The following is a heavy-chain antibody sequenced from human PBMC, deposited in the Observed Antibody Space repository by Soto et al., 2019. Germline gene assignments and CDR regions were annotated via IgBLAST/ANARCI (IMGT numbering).Heavy chain of an antibody. CDR2: ISSSSSYI. CDR1: GFTFSSYS. J-gene: IGHJ3*02. V-gene: IGHV3-21*01. Sequence: GGSLRLSCAASGFTFSSYSMNWVRQAPGKGLEWVSSISSSSSYIYYADSVKGRFTISRDNAKNSLYLQMNSLRAEDTAVYYCARDVPVTTGGGAFDIWGQGTMVTVSS. CDR3: ARDVPVTTGGGAFDI. D-gene: IGHD4-17*01.